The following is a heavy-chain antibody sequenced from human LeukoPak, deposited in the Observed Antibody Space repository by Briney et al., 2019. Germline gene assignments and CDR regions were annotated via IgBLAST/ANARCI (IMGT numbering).Heavy chain of an antibody. D-gene: IGHD3-22*01. CDR3: ARWTYYYDSSGYDSFVLD. J-gene: IGHJ4*02. Sequence: PSETLSLTCTVSGGSVSSGSYYWSWIRQPPGKGLEWIGYIYYSGSTNYNPSLKSRVTISVDTSKNQFSLKLSSVTAADTAVYYCARWTYYYDSSGYDSFVLDWGQGTLVTVSS. CDR1: GGSVSSGSYY. CDR2: IYYSGST. V-gene: IGHV4-61*01.